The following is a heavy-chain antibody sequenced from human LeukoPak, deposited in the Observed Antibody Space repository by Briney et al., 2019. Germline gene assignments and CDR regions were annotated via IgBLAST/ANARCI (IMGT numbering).Heavy chain of an antibody. CDR1: GGSISSGGYY. Sequence: SQTLSLTCTVSGGSISSGGYYWSWIRQPPGKGLEWIGYIYHSGSTYYNPSLKSRVTISVDRSKNQFSLKLSSVTAADTAVYYCARHPGTDDAFDIWGQGTMVTVSS. CDR2: IYHSGST. CDR3: ARHPGTDDAFDI. V-gene: IGHV4-30-2*01. D-gene: IGHD3-10*01. J-gene: IGHJ3*02.